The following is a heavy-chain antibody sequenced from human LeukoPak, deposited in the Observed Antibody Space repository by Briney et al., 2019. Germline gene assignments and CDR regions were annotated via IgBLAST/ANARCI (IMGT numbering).Heavy chain of an antibody. J-gene: IGHJ4*02. CDR2: IYYSGST. Sequence: PSETLSLTCTVSGGSISSYYWSWIRQPPGKGLEWIGYIYYSGSTNYNPSLKSRVTISVDTSKNQFSLKLSSVTAADTAVYYCARVSGRGDFWSGYLSSDVTSVWGQGTLVTVSS. CDR1: GGSISSYY. V-gene: IGHV4-59*01. D-gene: IGHD3-3*01. CDR3: ARVSGRGDFWSGYLSSDVTSV.